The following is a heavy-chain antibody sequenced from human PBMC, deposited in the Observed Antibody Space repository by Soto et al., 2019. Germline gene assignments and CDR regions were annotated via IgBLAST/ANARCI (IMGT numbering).Heavy chain of an antibody. D-gene: IGHD3-10*01. CDR2: IYYSGST. V-gene: IGHV4-31*09. Sequence: QVQLQESGPGLVKPSQTLSLTCTVSGGSISSGGYYWSWIRQHPGKGLEWIGYIYYSGSTYYNPSLKCRVPISVDKSTNPFFLKLSSVTAADTDVHYCWADPGPFAEGSFDPWGQGTLVTVST. CDR3: WADPGPFAEGSFDP. CDR1: GGSISSGGYY. J-gene: IGHJ5*02.